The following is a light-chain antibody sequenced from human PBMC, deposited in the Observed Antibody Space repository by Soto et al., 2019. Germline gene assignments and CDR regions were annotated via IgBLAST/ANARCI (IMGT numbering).Light chain of an antibody. V-gene: IGLV1-44*01. CDR1: SSNIGSEN. CDR2: ANN. Sequence: QSVLTQPPAASGTRGQRVTISCSGSSSNIGSENVNWYQQVPGTAPKLLIYANNQRPSGVPDRFSVSKSGTSASLAIGGLQSEYEPDYYCAAWDDGLKAWVFGGGTKLTVL. J-gene: IGLJ3*02. CDR3: AAWDDGLKAWV.